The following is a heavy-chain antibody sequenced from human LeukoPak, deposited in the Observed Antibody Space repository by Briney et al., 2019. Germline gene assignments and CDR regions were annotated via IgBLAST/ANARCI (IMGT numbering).Heavy chain of an antibody. J-gene: IGHJ4*02. Sequence: ASVKVSCKASGYTFTSYGISWVRQAPGQGLEWMGWISAYNGNTNYAQKPQGRVTMTTDTSTSTAHMELRSLRSDDTAVYYCARDIGIWFGELLPHWGQGTLVTVSS. V-gene: IGHV1-18*01. D-gene: IGHD3-10*01. CDR1: GYTFTSYG. CDR2: ISAYNGNT. CDR3: ARDIGIWFGELLPH.